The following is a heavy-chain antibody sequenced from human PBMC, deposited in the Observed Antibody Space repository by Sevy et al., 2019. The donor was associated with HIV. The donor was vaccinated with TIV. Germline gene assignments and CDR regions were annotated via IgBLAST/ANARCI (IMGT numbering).Heavy chain of an antibody. V-gene: IGHV3-7*01. Sequence: GGSLRLSCAASGFTFSSYWMSWVRQAPGKGLEWVANVKQDGSEKYYVDSVKGRFPISRDNAKNSLYLQMNSLRAEDTALYYCARDLGAVAGTGWFDPWGQGTLVTVSS. D-gene: IGHD6-19*01. J-gene: IGHJ5*02. CDR3: ARDLGAVAGTGWFDP. CDR1: GFTFSSYW. CDR2: VKQDGSEK.